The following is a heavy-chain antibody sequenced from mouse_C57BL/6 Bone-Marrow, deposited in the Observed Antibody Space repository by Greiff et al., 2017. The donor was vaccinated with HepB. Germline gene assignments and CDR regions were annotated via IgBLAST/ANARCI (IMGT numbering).Heavy chain of an antibody. Sequence: VQLQQSGPGLVQPSQSLSITCTVSGFSLTSYGVHWVRQSPGKGLEWLGVIWSGGSTDYNAAFISRLSISKDNSKSQVFFKMNSLQADDTAIYYCARNEAYYYGSSYYFDYWGQGTTLTVSS. J-gene: IGHJ2*01. CDR3: ARNEAYYYGSSYYFDY. CDR1: GFSLTSYG. CDR2: IWSGGST. D-gene: IGHD1-1*01. V-gene: IGHV2-2*01.